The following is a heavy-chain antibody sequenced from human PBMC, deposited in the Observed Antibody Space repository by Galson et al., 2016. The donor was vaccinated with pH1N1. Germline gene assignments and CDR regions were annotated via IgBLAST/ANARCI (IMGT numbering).Heavy chain of an antibody. CDR1: GFTFSSYA. CDR2: ISGSGGST. V-gene: IGHV3-23*01. D-gene: IGHD2-2*01. CDR3: AKDIGYCSSTSGQYYYYYGMDV. Sequence: SLRLSCAASGFTFSSYAMSWVRQAPGKGLEWVSAISGSGGSTYYADSVKGRFTISRGNSKNTLYLQMNSLRAEDTAVYYCAKDIGYCSSTSGQYYYYYGMDVWGQGTTVTVSS. J-gene: IGHJ6*02.